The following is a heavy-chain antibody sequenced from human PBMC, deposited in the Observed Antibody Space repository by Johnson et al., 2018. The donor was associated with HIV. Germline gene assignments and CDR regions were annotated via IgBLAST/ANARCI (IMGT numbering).Heavy chain of an antibody. D-gene: IGHD6-19*01. CDR3: ASTSSGWFYAFDI. Sequence: VLLVESGGGLIQPGGSLRLSCAASGFTVSTYYMTWVRQASGKGLELVSLLYSSGKTYYADSVKCRFTISRDYSKNRLYLQMNSLRAEDTAVYYCASTSSGWFYAFDIWGQGTMVTVSS. CDR2: LYSSGKT. V-gene: IGHV3-66*03. CDR1: GFTVSTYY. J-gene: IGHJ3*02.